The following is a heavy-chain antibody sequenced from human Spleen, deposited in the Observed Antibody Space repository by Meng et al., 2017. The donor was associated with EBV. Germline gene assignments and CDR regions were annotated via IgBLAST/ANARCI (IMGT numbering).Heavy chain of an antibody. CDR1: GGSFSTGGYY. CDR2: ISNIGRT. J-gene: IGHJ4*02. V-gene: IGHV4-30-4*01. CDR3: ARDVGRDYFDP. Sequence: QEQLQQSGPGVVEPSHTLSLTCTVSGGSFSTGGYYWSWIRQPPGKGLEWIGYISNIGRTYYNPSLKSRVTISVDTSKKQFSLKLSSVTAADTAVYYCARDVGRDYFDPWGRGTLVTVSS.